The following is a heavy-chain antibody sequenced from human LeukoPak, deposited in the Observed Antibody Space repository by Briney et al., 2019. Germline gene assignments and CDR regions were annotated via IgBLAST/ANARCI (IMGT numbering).Heavy chain of an antibody. CDR1: GFTFDDYA. D-gene: IGHD3-3*01. Sequence: GGSLRLSCAASGFTFDDYAMHWVRQAPGKGLEWVSGISWNSGSIGYADSVKGRFTISRDNAKNSLYLQMNSLGAEDTAVYYCAKGSGPLAFDIWGQGTMVTVSS. CDR2: ISWNSGSI. J-gene: IGHJ3*02. CDR3: AKGSGPLAFDI. V-gene: IGHV3-9*01.